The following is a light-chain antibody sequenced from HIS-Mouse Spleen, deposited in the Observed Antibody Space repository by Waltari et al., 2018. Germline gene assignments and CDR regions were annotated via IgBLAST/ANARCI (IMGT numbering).Light chain of an antibody. Sequence: SSELTQDPAVSVALGQTVRITCQGDSLRSYYASWYQQKPGQAPVLATYGKNNRPSGIPDRFAGSSSGNTASLTITGAQAEDEADYSCNSRDSSGNHVVFGGGTKLTVL. CDR2: GKN. CDR1: SLRSYY. J-gene: IGLJ2*01. V-gene: IGLV3-19*01. CDR3: NSRDSSGNHVV.